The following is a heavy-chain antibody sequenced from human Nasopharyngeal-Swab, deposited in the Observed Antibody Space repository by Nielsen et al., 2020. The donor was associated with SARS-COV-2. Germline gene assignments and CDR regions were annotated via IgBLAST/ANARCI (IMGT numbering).Heavy chain of an antibody. CDR1: GVSISSQY. CDR2: ISHNSGT. CDR3: ARRRAGDI. J-gene: IGHJ3*02. D-gene: IGHD6-13*01. Sequence: SETLSLTCTVSGVSISSQYWSWIRQPPGKGLEWIGYISHNSGTNYNPSLKSRVTISMDTSKNQFSLRLNSVTAADTAVYYCARRRAGDIWGQGTMVTVSS. V-gene: IGHV4-59*08.